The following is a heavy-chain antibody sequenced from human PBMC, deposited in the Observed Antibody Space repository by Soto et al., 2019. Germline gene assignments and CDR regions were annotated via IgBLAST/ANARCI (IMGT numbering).Heavy chain of an antibody. D-gene: IGHD4-17*01. Sequence: QVQLVQSGAEVEKPGASVKLSCKAFGYTFINYYMHWVRPAPGLGLEWMGLSNPTDVRATYAQKFQGRFTMTSDTSTSTVYMELSSLRSEDTAVYYCTRADAYGDYDYWGQGTLVTVSS. CDR1: GYTFINYY. CDR3: TRADAYGDYDY. CDR2: SNPTDVRA. J-gene: IGHJ4*02. V-gene: IGHV1-46*01.